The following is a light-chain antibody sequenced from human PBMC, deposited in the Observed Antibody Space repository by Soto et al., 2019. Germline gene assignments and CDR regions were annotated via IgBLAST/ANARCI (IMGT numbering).Light chain of an antibody. J-gene: IGKJ1*01. CDR2: AAS. Sequence: DIQMTQSPSSLSASVRDRVTITCRASQSIASYLNWYQQKPGNAPKLLIYAASSLESGVPSRFSGSGSGTDFTLTISSLQPEDFATYYCQQSFSNPWTFGQGTKVDIK. CDR1: QSIASY. CDR3: QQSFSNPWT. V-gene: IGKV1-39*01.